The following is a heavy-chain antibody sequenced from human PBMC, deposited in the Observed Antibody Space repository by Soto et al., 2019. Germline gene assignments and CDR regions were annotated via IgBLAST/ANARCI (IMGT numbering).Heavy chain of an antibody. CDR3: EKDIYTYESSGLLDY. CDR2: ISWNSGSI. Sequence: EVQLVESGGGLVQPGRSLRLSCAASGSTFDDYAMHWVRQAPGKGLEWVSGISWNSGSIAYADSVKGRFTISRDNTKNSLYLQMNSLRPEDTALYYCEKDIYTYESSGLLDYWGQGTLVTVSS. D-gene: IGHD3-22*01. CDR1: GSTFDDYA. J-gene: IGHJ4*02. V-gene: IGHV3-9*01.